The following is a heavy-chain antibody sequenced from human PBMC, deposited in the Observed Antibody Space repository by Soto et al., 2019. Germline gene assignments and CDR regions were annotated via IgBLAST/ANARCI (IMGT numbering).Heavy chain of an antibody. CDR1: GFTFSNYW. Sequence: EVQLVESGGGLVQPGGSLRLSCAASGFTFSNYWMSWVRQVPGKGLAWVSNIKEDGSEKYYVDSVKGRFTISRDNAKNSVHRQMNSLRDEDTAVYYCVRFSILVSGRGRGAFFDSWGQGTPVTVSS. CDR2: IKEDGSEK. V-gene: IGHV3-7*03. D-gene: IGHD6-19*01. J-gene: IGHJ4*02. CDR3: VRFSILVSGRGRGAFFDS.